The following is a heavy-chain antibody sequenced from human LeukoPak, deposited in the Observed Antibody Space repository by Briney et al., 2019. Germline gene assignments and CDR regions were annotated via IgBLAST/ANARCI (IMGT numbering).Heavy chain of an antibody. CDR1: GFTFSSYG. Sequence: PGGSLRLXCAASGFTFSSYGMHWVRQAPGKGLEWVAVIWYDGSNKYYADSVKGRFTISRDNSKNTLYLQMNSLRAEDTAVYYCAKDTTVTTSWFDPWGQGTLVTVSS. CDR2: IWYDGSNK. D-gene: IGHD4-17*01. V-gene: IGHV3-33*06. J-gene: IGHJ5*02. CDR3: AKDTTVTTSWFDP.